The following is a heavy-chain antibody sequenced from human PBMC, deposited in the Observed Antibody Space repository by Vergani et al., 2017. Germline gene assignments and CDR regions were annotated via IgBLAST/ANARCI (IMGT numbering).Heavy chain of an antibody. CDR3: ARFAYCGGDCYASGDY. CDR2: ISAYNGNT. Sequence: VQLVESGAEVKKPGASVKVSCKASGYTFTSYGISWVRPAPGQGLEWMGWISAYNGNTNYAPKLQGRVTMTTDTSTSTAYMELRSLRSDDTAVYYCARFAYCGGDCYASGDYWGQGTLVTVSS. J-gene: IGHJ4*02. D-gene: IGHD2-21*02. V-gene: IGHV1-18*01. CDR1: GYTFTSYG.